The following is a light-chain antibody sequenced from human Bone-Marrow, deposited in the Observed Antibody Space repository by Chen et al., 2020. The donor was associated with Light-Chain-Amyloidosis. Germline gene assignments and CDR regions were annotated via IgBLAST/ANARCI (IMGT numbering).Light chain of an antibody. CDR1: RGDIGTYDF. CDR3: CAYAGRSSVV. J-gene: IGLJ3*02. CDR2: EAI. Sequence: QSALTQPASVSGSPGQSITISCTGRRGDIGTYDFVSWYQQFPGKAPKLMIYEAIKRPSGVSDRFAGSKSGYTASLTFSGLQAEDEADYYCCAYAGRSSVVFGGGTKLTVL. V-gene: IGLV2-23*01.